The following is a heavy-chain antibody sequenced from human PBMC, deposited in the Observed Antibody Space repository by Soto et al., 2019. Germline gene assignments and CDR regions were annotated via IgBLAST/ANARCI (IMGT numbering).Heavy chain of an antibody. J-gene: IGHJ4*02. CDR3: ARTYYYGSGSLYYFDY. Sequence: SETLSLTCTVSGGSISSYYWSWIRQPPGKGLEWIGYIYYSGSTNYNPSLKSRVTISVDTSKNQFSLKLSSVTAADTAVYYCARTYYYGSGSLYYFDYWGQGTLVTVS. CDR2: IYYSGST. CDR1: GGSISSYY. D-gene: IGHD3-10*01. V-gene: IGHV4-59*01.